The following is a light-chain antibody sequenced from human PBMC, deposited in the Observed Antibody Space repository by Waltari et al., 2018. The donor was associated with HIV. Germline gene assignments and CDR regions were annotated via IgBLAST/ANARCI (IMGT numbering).Light chain of an antibody. CDR1: QSLLHKNGYNY. CDR2: LGS. V-gene: IGKV2-28*01. Sequence: IVLTQSPPSLPVTPGEPDSLSCRSSQSLLHKNGYNYLDSYVQKPGQTPQLLIYLGSSRAPGVPERFSGDGSGTNFTLKISRLQTQDVGVYYCMQGLQTRAYTFGQGTKLQIK. CDR3: MQGLQTRAYT. J-gene: IGKJ2*01.